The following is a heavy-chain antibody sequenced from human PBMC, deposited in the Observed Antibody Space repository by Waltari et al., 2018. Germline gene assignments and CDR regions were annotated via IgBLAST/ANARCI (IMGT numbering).Heavy chain of an antibody. CDR1: GGTFSSYT. V-gene: IGHV1-69*02. J-gene: IGHJ4*02. CDR3: ATHFQKDYYDSSGYPYYFDY. D-gene: IGHD3-22*01. Sequence: QVQLVQSGAEVKKPGSSVKVSCKASGGTFSSYTISWVRQAPGQGLEWMGRIIPILGRANYAQKFQGRVTITADKSTSTAYMELSSLRSEDTAVYYCATHFQKDYYDSSGYPYYFDYWGQGTLVTVSS. CDR2: IIPILGRA.